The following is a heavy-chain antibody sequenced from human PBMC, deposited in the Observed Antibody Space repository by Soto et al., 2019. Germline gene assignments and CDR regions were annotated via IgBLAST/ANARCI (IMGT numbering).Heavy chain of an antibody. Sequence: RASVKVSCKASGYTFTSYGISWVRQAPGQGLEWMGWISAYNGNANYAQKLQGRVTMTTDTSTSTAYMELRSLRSDDTAVYYCARDLGVRVDREIWFDPWGQGTLVTVSS. CDR1: GYTFTSYG. J-gene: IGHJ5*02. V-gene: IGHV1-18*01. CDR2: ISAYNGNA. D-gene: IGHD3-10*01. CDR3: ARDLGVRVDREIWFDP.